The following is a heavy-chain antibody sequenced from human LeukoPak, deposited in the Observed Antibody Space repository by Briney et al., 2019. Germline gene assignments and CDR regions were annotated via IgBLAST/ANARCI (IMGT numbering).Heavy chain of an antibody. Sequence: PGRSLRLSCAASGFTFSSYAMHWVRQAPGKGLEWVAVISYDGSNKYYADSVKGRFTISRDHSKNTLYLQMNSLKAEDTAVYYCAKDDRKYWGYSYGVVWYFDLWGRGTLVTVSS. CDR3: AKDDRKYWGYSYGVVWYFDL. D-gene: IGHD5-18*01. CDR1: GFTFSSYA. V-gene: IGHV3-30*04. CDR2: ISYDGSNK. J-gene: IGHJ2*01.